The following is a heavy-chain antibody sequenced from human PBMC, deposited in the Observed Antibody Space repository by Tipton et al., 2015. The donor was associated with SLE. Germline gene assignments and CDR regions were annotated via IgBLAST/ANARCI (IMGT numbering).Heavy chain of an antibody. CDR2: MNPNIGNT. Sequence: QLVQSGAEVKKPGASVRVSCKSSGFTFTGYDVNWVRQATGQGLEWMGWMNPNIGNTGYAQKFQGRVTITRVTSTSTVYMELSSLRSEDTAVYYCATLISGSQRRGFDLWGQGTMVTVSS. D-gene: IGHD1-26*01. CDR1: GFTFTGYD. J-gene: IGHJ3*01. V-gene: IGHV1-8*03. CDR3: ATLISGSQRRGFDL.